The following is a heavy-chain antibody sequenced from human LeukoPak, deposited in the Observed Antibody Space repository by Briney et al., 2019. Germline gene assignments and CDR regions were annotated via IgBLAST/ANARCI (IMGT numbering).Heavy chain of an antibody. CDR2: ISPSGDIT. J-gene: IGHJ4*02. Sequence: GGSLRLSCAASGFTFSTYTMSWVRQRPGKGLEWVSTISPSGDITQYADSVKGHFTIPRDHSETTLFLQMTSLRVEDAAVYYCARKSSGHYPFDCWGQGTLVTVSS. CDR3: ARKSSGHYPFDC. CDR1: GFTFSTYT. V-gene: IGHV3-23*01. D-gene: IGHD3-22*01.